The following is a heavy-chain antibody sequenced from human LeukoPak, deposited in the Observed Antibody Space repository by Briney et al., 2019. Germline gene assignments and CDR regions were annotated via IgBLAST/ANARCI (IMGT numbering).Heavy chain of an antibody. CDR2: IYYRGST. CDR1: GGSLRSDY. J-gene: IGHJ4*02. V-gene: IGHV4-59*01. Sequence: SETLSLTCTVSGGSLRSDYWSWIRQPPGKGLEWIGYIYYRGSTNYNPSLKSRVTISVDTSKNQFSLKLSSVTAADTAVYYCARLSGYSSGHYYSDYWGQGTLVTVSS. CDR3: ARLSGYSSGHYYSDY. D-gene: IGHD3-22*01.